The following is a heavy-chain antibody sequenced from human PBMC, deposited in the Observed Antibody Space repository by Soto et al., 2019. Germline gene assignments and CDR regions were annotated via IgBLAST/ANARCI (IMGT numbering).Heavy chain of an antibody. J-gene: IGHJ4*02. CDR2: INPNTGGI. CDR1: GYSFTGYY. V-gene: IGHV1-2*02. Sequence: ASVKVSCKASGYSFTGYYLHWVRQAPGQGLEWMGWINPNTGGINYAQRFQGRVTMTRDTSINTAYMELSRLTSDDTALYYCARFSSGFDYWGQGTLGTVSS. CDR3: ARFSSGFDY. D-gene: IGHD6-19*01.